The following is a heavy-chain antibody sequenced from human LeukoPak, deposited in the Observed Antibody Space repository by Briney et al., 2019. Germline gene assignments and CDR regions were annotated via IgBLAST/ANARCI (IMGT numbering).Heavy chain of an antibody. CDR2: IFVGSGNT. V-gene: IGHV1-58*01. CDR1: GFTFTSSA. CDR3: AADPLPNPRDNWNYVGY. D-gene: IGHD1-20*01. J-gene: IGHJ4*02. Sequence: SVTVSCKASGFTFTSSAVQWVRQARGQGVEWVGWIFVGSGNTNYAQKLQERVTITRDMSTSTAYMELSSLRSEDTAVYYCAADPLPNPRDNWNYVGYWGQGTLVTVSS.